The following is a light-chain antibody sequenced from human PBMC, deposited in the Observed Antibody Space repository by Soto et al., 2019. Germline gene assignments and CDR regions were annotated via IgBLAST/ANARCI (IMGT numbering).Light chain of an antibody. J-gene: IGKJ2*01. CDR1: QSVSSF. Sequence: EIVLTQSQVTLPLSPGERATLSCRASQSVSSFLAGYQQKRGQPPRLLIYDVSSRAAGIPARFSGSGSGTDFTLTISSLEPEDFAVYYCQQRTDWPPVYTFGQGTKLEIK. V-gene: IGKV3-11*01. CDR2: DVS. CDR3: QQRTDWPPVYT.